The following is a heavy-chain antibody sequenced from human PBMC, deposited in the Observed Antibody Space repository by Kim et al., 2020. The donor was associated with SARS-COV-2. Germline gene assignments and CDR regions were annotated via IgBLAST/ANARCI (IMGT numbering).Heavy chain of an antibody. CDR1: GFTFSSYA. Sequence: GGSLRLSCAASGFTFSSYAMHWVRQAPGKGLEWVAVISYDGSNKYYADSVKGRFTISRDNSKNTLYLQMNSLRAEDTAVYYCARERYCSSTSCYPVLDY. J-gene: IGHJ4*01. CDR3: ARERYCSSTSCYPVLDY. V-gene: IGHV3-30-3*01. CDR2: ISYDGSNK. D-gene: IGHD2-2*01.